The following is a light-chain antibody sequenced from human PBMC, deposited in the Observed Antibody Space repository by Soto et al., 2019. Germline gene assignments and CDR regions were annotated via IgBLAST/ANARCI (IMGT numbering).Light chain of an antibody. Sequence: QSALTQPASVSGSPGQSITISCTGTSSDVGAYNYVSWYQQYPGKAPKLMIYDVTSRPSGVSNRFSGSKSGNAASLTISGLRAEDEADYYCCSYTSSSSLVFGTGTKLTVL. CDR1: SSDVGAYNY. V-gene: IGLV2-14*03. CDR3: CSYTSSSSLV. CDR2: DVT. J-gene: IGLJ1*01.